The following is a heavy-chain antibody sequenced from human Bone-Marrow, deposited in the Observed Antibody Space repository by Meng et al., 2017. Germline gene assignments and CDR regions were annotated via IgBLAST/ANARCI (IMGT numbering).Heavy chain of an antibody. CDR1: GFTVSSNY. J-gene: IGHJ4*02. CDR2: IYSGGST. V-gene: IGHV3-53*05. CDR3: ARDGRYYYDSSGYYLN. D-gene: IGHD3-22*01. Sequence: GGSLRLSCAASGFTVSSNYMSWVRQAPGKGLEWVSVIYSGGSTYYADSVKGRFTISRDNSKNTLYLQMNSLSAEDTAVYYCARDGRYYYDSSGYYLNWGQGTPVTGYS.